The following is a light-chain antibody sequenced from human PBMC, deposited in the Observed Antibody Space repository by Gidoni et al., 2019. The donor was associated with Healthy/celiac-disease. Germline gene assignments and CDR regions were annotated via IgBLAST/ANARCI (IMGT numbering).Light chain of an antibody. CDR2: DVS. V-gene: IGLV2-11*01. CDR1: SSDVGGYNY. CDR3: CSYAGSYTFE. Sequence: QSVLTQPRSVSGSSGQSVTISRTGTSSDVGGYNYVSWSQQLPGKAPKLMIYDVSKRPSGVPDPFSGSKSGNTASLTISGLQAEDEADYSCCSYAGSYTFEIGGGTKLTV. J-gene: IGLJ2*01.